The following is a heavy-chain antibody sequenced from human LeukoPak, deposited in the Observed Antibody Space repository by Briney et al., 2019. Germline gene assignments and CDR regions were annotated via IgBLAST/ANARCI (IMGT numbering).Heavy chain of an antibody. J-gene: IGHJ4*02. V-gene: IGHV1-18*01. CDR2: FSAYNGNT. Sequence: ASVSVSCTASGYSFTSYGISWVRQAPGQGLEWMGWFSAYNGNTNYAQRLQGRVTMTTDTSTSTAYMELRSLTSDDTAVYYCARVPSGGPFDYWGQGTLVTVSS. CDR3: ARVPSGGPFDY. D-gene: IGHD2-15*01. CDR1: GYSFTSYG.